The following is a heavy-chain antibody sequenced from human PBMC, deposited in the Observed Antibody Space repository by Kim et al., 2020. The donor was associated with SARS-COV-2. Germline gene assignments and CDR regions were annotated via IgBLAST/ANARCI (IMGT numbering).Heavy chain of an antibody. V-gene: IGHV3-7*03. J-gene: IGHJ4*02. CDR3: ARSILPDY. CDR2: GSDQ. Sequence: GSDQNYGDSGKGRFTISRDNARNSLYLQMNSLRAEDTAVYFCARSILPDYWGQGTLVTVSS. D-gene: IGHD3-10*01.